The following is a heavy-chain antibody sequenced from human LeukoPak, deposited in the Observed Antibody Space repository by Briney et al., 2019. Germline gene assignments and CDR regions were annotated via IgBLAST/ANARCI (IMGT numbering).Heavy chain of an antibody. CDR1: GGTFSNYA. D-gene: IGHD3-16*01. Sequence: SVKVSCKASGGTFSNYAITWVRQAPGQGLEWMGGIIPIFGTANYAQKFRGRVTITADKSTRTAYMDLSSLRSEDTAVYYCARDNDSRDPAHFDYWGQGTLVTVSS. J-gene: IGHJ4*02. V-gene: IGHV1-69*06. CDR2: IIPIFGTA. CDR3: ARDNDSRDPAHFDY.